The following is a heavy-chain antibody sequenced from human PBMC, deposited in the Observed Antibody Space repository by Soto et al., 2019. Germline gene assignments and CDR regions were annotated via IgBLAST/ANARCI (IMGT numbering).Heavy chain of an antibody. CDR3: ASNPSHKYYYGMDV. J-gene: IGHJ6*02. Sequence: SETLSLTCTVSGGSISSGDYYWSWIRQPPGKGLEWIGYIYYSGSTYYNPSLKSRVTISVDTSKNQFSLKLSSVTAADTAVYYCASNPSHKYYYGMDVWGQGTTVTVSS. V-gene: IGHV4-30-4*01. CDR2: IYYSGST. CDR1: GGSISSGDYY.